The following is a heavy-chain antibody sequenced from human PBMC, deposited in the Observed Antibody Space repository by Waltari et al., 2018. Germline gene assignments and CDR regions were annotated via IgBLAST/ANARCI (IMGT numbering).Heavy chain of an antibody. CDR2: IWYDGSNK. CDR1: GFTFSSYG. CDR3: AKLINSGDAFDI. Sequence: QVQLVESGGGVVQPGRSLRLSCAASGFTFSSYGMHWVRQAPGKGLEWVAVIWYDGSNKYYADSVKGRFTISRDNSKNTLYLQMNSLRAEDTAMYYCAKLINSGDAFDIWGQGTMVTVSS. D-gene: IGHD3-10*01. J-gene: IGHJ3*02. V-gene: IGHV3-30*18.